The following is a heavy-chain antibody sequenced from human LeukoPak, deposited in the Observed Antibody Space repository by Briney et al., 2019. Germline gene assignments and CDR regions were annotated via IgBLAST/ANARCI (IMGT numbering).Heavy chain of an antibody. D-gene: IGHD4-11*01. CDR2: ISYDGSNK. V-gene: IGHV3-30-3*01. Sequence: GGSLRLSCAASGFTFSSYAMHWVRQAPGKGLGWVAVISYDGSNKYYADSVKGRFTISRDNSKNTLYLQMNSLRAEDTAVYYCASNYVHYYYYYGMDVWGQGTTVTVSS. J-gene: IGHJ6*02. CDR3: ASNYVHYYYYYGMDV. CDR1: GFTFSSYA.